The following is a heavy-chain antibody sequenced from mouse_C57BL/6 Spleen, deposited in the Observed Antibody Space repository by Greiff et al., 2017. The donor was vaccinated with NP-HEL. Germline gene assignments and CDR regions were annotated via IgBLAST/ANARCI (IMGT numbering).Heavy chain of an antibody. V-gene: IGHV5-9-1*02. D-gene: IGHD4-1*01. Sequence: EVQRVESGEGLVKPGGSLKLSCAASGFTFSSYAMSWVRQTPEKRLEWVAYISSGGDYIYYADTVKGRFTISRDNARNTLYLQMSSLKSEDTAMYYCTRGNWDVCFDYWGQGTTLTVSS. CDR3: TRGNWDVCFDY. CDR1: GFTFSSYA. CDR2: ISSGGDYI. J-gene: IGHJ2*01.